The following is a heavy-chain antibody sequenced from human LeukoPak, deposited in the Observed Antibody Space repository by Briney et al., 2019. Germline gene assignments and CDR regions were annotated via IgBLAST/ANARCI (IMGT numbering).Heavy chain of an antibody. J-gene: IGHJ5*02. CDR2: INPKSGDT. CDR1: GYTFTGYY. CDR3: ARGGMVRGVILRETNWFYP. V-gene: IGHV1-2*02. Sequence: ASVKLSCKASGYTFTGYYMHWVRQAPGQGLEWMVCINPKSGDTHYAQKFQGGLTMTRDTSNSTVYLEVKSLSAGDTAVYYCARGGMVRGVILRETNWFYPWGQGNLVTVSS. D-gene: IGHD3-10*01.